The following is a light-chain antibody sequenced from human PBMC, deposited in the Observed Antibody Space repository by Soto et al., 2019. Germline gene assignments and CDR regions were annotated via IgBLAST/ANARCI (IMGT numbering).Light chain of an antibody. CDR2: ENN. V-gene: IGLV6-57*01. CDR1: SGSIASNY. CDR3: QSYDGTNWV. J-gene: IGLJ3*02. Sequence: NFMLTQPHSVSESPGKTVTISCTRSSGSIASNYVQWYQQSPGSSPTTVIYENNQRPSGVPDRFSGSIDSSSNSASLTISGLKTEDEADYYCQSYDGTNWVFGGGTKLTVL.